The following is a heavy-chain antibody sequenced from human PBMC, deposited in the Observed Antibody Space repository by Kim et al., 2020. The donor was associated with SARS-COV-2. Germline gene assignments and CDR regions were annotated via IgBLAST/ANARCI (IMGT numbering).Heavy chain of an antibody. J-gene: IGHJ4*02. Sequence: YADSVKGRFTISRDNAKNTLYLQMNSLRAEDTAVYYCARDGVVATSYFDYWGQGTLVTVSS. V-gene: IGHV3-74*01. D-gene: IGHD5-12*01. CDR3: ARDGVVATSYFDY.